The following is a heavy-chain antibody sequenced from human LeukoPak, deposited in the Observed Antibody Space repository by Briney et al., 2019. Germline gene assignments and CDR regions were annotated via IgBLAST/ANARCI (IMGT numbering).Heavy chain of an antibody. Sequence: GGSLRLSCAASGFTFSSYSMNWVRQAPGKGLEWVSYISSSSSTIYYAGSVKGRFTISRDNAKNSLYLQMNSLRAEDTAVYYCARGLLGSYYYDSSVGNWLDPWGQGTLVTVSS. V-gene: IGHV3-48*04. CDR2: ISSSSSTI. CDR3: ARGLLGSYYYDSSVGNWLDP. CDR1: GFTFSSYS. J-gene: IGHJ5*02. D-gene: IGHD3-22*01.